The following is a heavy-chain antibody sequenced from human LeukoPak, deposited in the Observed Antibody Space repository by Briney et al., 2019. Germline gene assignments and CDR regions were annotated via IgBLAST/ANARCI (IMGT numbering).Heavy chain of an antibody. D-gene: IGHD1-14*01. CDR2: IYYSGST. CDR3: ARGGEITVRDIYYFDY. J-gene: IGHJ4*02. CDR1: GGSISTYY. Sequence: SETLSLTCTVSGGSISTYYWSWIRQPPGKGLEWIGYIYYSGSTNYNPFLKSRVTISVDKSRNQFSLKLSSVTAADTAVYYCARGGEITVRDIYYFDYWGQGTLVTVSS. V-gene: IGHV4-59*01.